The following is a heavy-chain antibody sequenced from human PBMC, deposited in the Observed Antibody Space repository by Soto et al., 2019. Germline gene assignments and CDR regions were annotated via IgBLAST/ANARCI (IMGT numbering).Heavy chain of an antibody. CDR3: ARSRALDY. J-gene: IGHJ4*02. V-gene: IGHV4-34*12. CDR1: GGSFSGYY. CDR2: IIHSGST. Sequence: QVQLQQWGAGLLKPSETLSLTCAVSGGSFSGYYWSWIRQPPGKGLEWIGEIIHSGSTNYNPSLKSRVTISVDTSKNQFSLKLNSMTAADTAVYYCARSRALDYWGQGTLVTVSS.